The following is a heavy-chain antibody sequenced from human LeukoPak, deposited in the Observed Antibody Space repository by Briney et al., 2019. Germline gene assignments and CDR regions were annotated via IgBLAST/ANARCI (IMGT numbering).Heavy chain of an antibody. D-gene: IGHD6-13*01. CDR1: GGSISSGGYY. CDR3: ARAVKWHSSRRIGRGWFDP. CDR2: IYYSGST. Sequence: SQTLSLTCTVSGGSISSGGYYWSWVRQHPGKGLEWIGYIYYSGSTYYNPSLKSRVTISVDTPKNQFSLKLSSVTAADTAVYYCARAVKWHSSRRIGRGWFDPWDQGTLVTVSS. J-gene: IGHJ5*02. V-gene: IGHV4-31*03.